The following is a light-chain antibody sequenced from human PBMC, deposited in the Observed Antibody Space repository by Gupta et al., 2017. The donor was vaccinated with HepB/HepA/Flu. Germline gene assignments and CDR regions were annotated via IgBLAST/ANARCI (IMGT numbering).Light chain of an antibody. CDR3: QQNYRSPLT. V-gene: IGKV1-39*01. Sequence: DIQMTQSPSSLSVSVGDRVTITCRASQSISSYLNWYQQKPGKAPKLLIYAASSLQSGVPSRFSGSGSGTDFTLTISSLQPEDFATYYCQQNYRSPLTFGGGTKVEIK. J-gene: IGKJ4*01. CDR1: QSISSY. CDR2: AAS.